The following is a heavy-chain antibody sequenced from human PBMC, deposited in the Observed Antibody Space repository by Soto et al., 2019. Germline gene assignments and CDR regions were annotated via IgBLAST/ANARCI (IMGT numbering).Heavy chain of an antibody. J-gene: IGHJ4*02. Sequence: SETLSLTCTFSGCSISSYYCSWIRQPTGKGLEWIGSIYYRGNAYYNPSLQTRVTISLDKSKSQFSLKLNSVTAADSAVYFCARLEGLATISYYFDFWGPGALVTVSS. V-gene: IGHV4-59*05. CDR3: ARLEGLATISYYFDF. CDR2: IYYRGNA. D-gene: IGHD1-1*01. CDR1: GCSISSYY.